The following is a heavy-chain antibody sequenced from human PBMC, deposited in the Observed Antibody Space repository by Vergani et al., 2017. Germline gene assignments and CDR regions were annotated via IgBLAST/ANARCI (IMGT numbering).Heavy chain of an antibody. Sequence: QVQLVESGGGVVQPGRSLRLSCAASGFTFSSYGMHWVRQAPGKGLEWVAVISYDGSNKYYADSVKGRFTISRDNSKNTLYLQMNSLRAEDTAVYYCAKALVTLAGYWGQGTLVTVSS. D-gene: IGHD5-18*01. J-gene: IGHJ4*02. CDR3: AKALVTLAGY. CDR2: ISYDGSNK. V-gene: IGHV3-30*18. CDR1: GFTFSSYG.